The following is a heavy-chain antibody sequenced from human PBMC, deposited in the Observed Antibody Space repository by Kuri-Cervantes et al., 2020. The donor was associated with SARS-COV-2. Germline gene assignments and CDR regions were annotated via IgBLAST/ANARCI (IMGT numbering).Heavy chain of an antibody. CDR1: GFTFSSYE. CDR3: ARGDILTGYYCFFDY. V-gene: IGHV3-7*01. Sequence: GGSLRLSCAASGFTFSSYEMNWVRQAPGKGLEWVANIKQDGSEKYYVDSVKGRFTISRDNAKNSLYLQMNSLRAEDTAVYYCARGDILTGYYCFFDYWGQGTLVTVSS. D-gene: IGHD3-9*01. J-gene: IGHJ4*02. CDR2: IKQDGSEK.